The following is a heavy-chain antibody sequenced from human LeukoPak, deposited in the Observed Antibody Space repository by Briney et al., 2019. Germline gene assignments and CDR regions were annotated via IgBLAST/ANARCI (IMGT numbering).Heavy chain of an antibody. D-gene: IGHD1-1*01. V-gene: IGHV4-59*01. J-gene: IGHJ5*02. CDR1: GGSFSSYY. Sequence: SETLSLTCTVSGGSFSSYYWSWIRQPPGKRLECIGYVYYTGSTDYNPSLKSRVTISLDTSKRQFSLKLSSVTAADTAVYYRARASWAPTGIPGAWFDPWGQGTLVTVSS. CDR2: VYYTGST. CDR3: ARASWAPTGIPGAWFDP.